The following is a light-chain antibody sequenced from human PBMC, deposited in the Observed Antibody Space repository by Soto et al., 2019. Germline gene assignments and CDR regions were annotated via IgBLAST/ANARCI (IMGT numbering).Light chain of an antibody. CDR3: QQYSKWPIT. J-gene: IGKJ5*01. CDR1: QSVNSN. CDR2: GIS. Sequence: VMPQSPAILSVSPGESATLSCRASQSVNSNYLAWYQQHPGQPPRLLIYGISTRATGIPARFSGSGSGTEFSLTISSLQSEDFAVYYCQQYSKWPITFGQGTRLEIK. V-gene: IGKV3-15*01.